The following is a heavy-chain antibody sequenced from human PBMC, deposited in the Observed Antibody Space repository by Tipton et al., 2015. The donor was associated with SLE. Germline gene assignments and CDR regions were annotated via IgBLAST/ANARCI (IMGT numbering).Heavy chain of an antibody. CDR2: ISSSSTI. V-gene: IGHV3-69-1*01. J-gene: IGHJ6*02. Sequence: SLRLSCAASGFTFSDYYMNWVRRAPRKGLEWVSSISSSSTIYYADSVKGRFTISRDNAKNMLYLQMNSLRAEDTAVYYCGTTSTDYGMDVWGQGTTVTVSS. CDR3: GTTSTDYGMDV. CDR1: GFTFSDYY. D-gene: IGHD2-8*02.